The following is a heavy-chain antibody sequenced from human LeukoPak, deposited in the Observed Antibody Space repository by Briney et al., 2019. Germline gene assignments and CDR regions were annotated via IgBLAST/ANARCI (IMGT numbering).Heavy chain of an antibody. CDR2: ISSSSSDI. J-gene: IGHJ6*02. CDR1: GFTFSSYS. V-gene: IGHV3-21*01. CDR3: ARSPLLRFLEWSPRRYYYGMDV. Sequence: GGSLRLSCAASGFTFSSYSMNWVRQAPGKGLEWVSSISSSSSDIYYADSVKGRFTISRDNAKNSRYLQMNSLRAEDTAVYYCARSPLLRFLEWSPRRYYYGMDVWGQGTTVTVSS. D-gene: IGHD3-3*01.